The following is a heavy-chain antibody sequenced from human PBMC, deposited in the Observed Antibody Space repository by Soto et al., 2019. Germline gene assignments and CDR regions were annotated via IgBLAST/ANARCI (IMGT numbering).Heavy chain of an antibody. J-gene: IGHJ4*02. D-gene: IGHD4-17*01. CDR2: IYGGGGT. Sequence: GGSLRLSCAASGFTVSSNYMSWVRQAPGKGLEWVSVIYGGGGTYYADSVKGRFTISRENSKNTLYLQMNSLRAEDTAVYYCARALGDNADYWGQGTLVTVSS. V-gene: IGHV3-53*01. CDR1: GFTVSSNY. CDR3: ARALGDNADY.